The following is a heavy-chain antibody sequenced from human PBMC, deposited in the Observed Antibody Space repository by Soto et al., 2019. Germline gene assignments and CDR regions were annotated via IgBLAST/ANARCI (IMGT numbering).Heavy chain of an antibody. Sequence: GGSLRLSCAASGFTFSSYAMHWVRQAPGKGLEWVAVISYDGSNKYYADSVKGRFTISRDNSKNTLYLQMNSLRAEDTAVYYCARARKYSSGWPFDYWGQGTLVTVSS. D-gene: IGHD6-19*01. CDR3: ARARKYSSGWPFDY. CDR1: GFTFSSYA. CDR2: ISYDGSNK. J-gene: IGHJ4*02. V-gene: IGHV3-30-3*01.